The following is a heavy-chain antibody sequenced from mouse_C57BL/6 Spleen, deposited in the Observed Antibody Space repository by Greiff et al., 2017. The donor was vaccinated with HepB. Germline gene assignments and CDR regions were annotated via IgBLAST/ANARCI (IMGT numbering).Heavy chain of an antibody. CDR1: GFTFSSYA. D-gene: IGHD1-1*01. CDR3: ARDFPYYDGSSPRYFDV. Sequence: EVMLVESGGGLVKPGGSLKLSCAASGFTFSSYAMSWVRQTPEKRLEWVATISDGGSYTYYPDNVKGRFTISRDNAKNNLYLQMSHLKSEDTAMYYCARDFPYYDGSSPRYFDVWGTGTTVTVSS. CDR2: ISDGGSYT. J-gene: IGHJ1*03. V-gene: IGHV5-4*01.